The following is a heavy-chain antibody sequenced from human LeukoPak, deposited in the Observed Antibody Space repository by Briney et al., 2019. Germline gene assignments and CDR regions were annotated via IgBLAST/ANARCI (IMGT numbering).Heavy chain of an antibody. D-gene: IGHD2-15*01. CDR2: IYYSGST. J-gene: IGHJ4*02. CDR3: ATHPPKVCTGGSCTDY. CDR1: GVSISSYS. Sequence: SETLSLTCTVSGVSISSYSWSWIRQPPGKGLEWIGYIYYSGSTNYNPSLKSRVTISVDMSKNQFSLKLSSVTAADTAVYYCATHPPKVCTGGSCTDYWGQGTLVTVSS. V-gene: IGHV4-59*01.